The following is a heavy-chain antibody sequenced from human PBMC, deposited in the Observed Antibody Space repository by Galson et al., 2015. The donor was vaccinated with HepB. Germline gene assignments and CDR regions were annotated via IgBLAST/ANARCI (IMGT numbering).Heavy chain of an antibody. V-gene: IGHV4-4*02. CDR2: IYHSGST. CDR3: ARALLRYFDWSPGWFDP. J-gene: IGHJ5*02. D-gene: IGHD3-9*01. CDR1: GGSISSSNW. Sequence: ETLSLTCAVSGGSISSSNWWSWVRQPPGKGLEWIGEIYHSGSTNYNPSLKSRVTISVDKSKNQFSLKLSSVTAADTAVYYCARALLRYFDWSPGWFDPWGQGTLVTVSS.